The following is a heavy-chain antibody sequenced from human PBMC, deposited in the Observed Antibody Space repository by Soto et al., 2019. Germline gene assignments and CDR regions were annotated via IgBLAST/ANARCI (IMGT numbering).Heavy chain of an antibody. Sequence: QLQLQESGPGLVNPSETLSLTCTVSGGSISRSTYYWGWIRRPPGKGLEWIGSIYDSGSTYYNPSLKIRVTISVDTSKNKFSLRLYSVTAADTAVYYCARLNDYVEFFQHWGQGTLVTVSS. CDR2: IYDSGST. V-gene: IGHV4-39*01. CDR1: GGSISRSTYY. J-gene: IGHJ1*01. D-gene: IGHD4-17*01. CDR3: ARLNDYVEFFQH.